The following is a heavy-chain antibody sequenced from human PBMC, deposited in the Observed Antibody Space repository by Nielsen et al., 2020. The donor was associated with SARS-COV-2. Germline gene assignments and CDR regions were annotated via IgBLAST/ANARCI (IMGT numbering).Heavy chain of an antibody. CDR2: IWYDGNKK. CDR3: ATDPLRFLDRVQPYYFHS. CDR1: GFSFDSFG. D-gene: IGHD3-3*01. V-gene: IGHV3-33*03. Sequence: GGSLRLSCSASGFSFDSFGMHWVRQAPGKGLEWVALIWYDGNKKFYRDSVKGRFTISRDNSKNTLYLHMNSLRAEDTAVYFCATDPLRFLDRVQPYYFHSWGQGTLVTVSS. J-gene: IGHJ4*02.